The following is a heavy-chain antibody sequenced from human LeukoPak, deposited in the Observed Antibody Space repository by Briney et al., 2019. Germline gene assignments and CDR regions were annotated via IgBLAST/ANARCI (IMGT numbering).Heavy chain of an antibody. CDR2: IYYSGST. V-gene: IGHV4-30-4*01. Sequence: PSETLSLTCTVSGGSISSGDYYWSWIRQPPGKGLEWIGYIYYSGSTYYNPSLKSRVTISVDTSKNQFSLKLSSVTAADTAVYYCARGRPMIVVVTPSGYFDYWGQGTLVTVSS. J-gene: IGHJ4*02. CDR1: GGSISSGDYY. CDR3: ARGRPMIVVVTPSGYFDY. D-gene: IGHD3-22*01.